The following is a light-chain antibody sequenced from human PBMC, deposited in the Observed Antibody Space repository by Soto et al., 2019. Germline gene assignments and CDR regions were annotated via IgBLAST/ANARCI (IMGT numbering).Light chain of an antibody. J-gene: IGKJ4*01. CDR2: DIS. V-gene: IGKV3D-15*01. CDR3: QQYNDWPLT. CDR1: QSVSSN. Sequence: EIVMTQSPATLSVSPGERATLSCRASQSVSSNLAWYQQKPGQAPSLLIYDISARATGIPTRFSGSGSGTEFTLIISGLQSEDFAVYYCQQYNDWPLTFGGGTKVEIK.